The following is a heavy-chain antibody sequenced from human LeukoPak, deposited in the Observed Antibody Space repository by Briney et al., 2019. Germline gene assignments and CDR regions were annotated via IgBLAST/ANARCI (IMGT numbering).Heavy chain of an antibody. J-gene: IGHJ4*02. CDR2: LSRGESA. V-gene: IGHV3-66*01. CDR3: AREYCGAECYSGVDY. D-gene: IGHD2-21*01. Sequence: PGGSLRLSCTASGFGIGASFINWVRQAPGKGLEWVSLLSRGESAFYADSVKGRFTLSGDTSKNTVFLQMNSLRAEDTAVYYCAREYCGAECYSGVDYWGQGTLVTVSS. CDR1: GFGIGASF.